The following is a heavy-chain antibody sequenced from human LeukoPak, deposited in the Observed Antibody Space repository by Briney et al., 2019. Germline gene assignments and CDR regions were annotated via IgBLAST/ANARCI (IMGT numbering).Heavy chain of an antibody. V-gene: IGHV3-21*04. CDR3: ARPYHRWDYDDSSGYYNPFDY. CDR2: ISSSSYI. D-gene: IGHD3-22*01. Sequence: GGSLRLSCAASGFTFSSYSMNWVRQAPGKGLEWVSSISSSSYIYYADSVKGRFTISRDNAKNSLYLQMNSLRAEDTAVYYCARPYHRWDYDDSSGYYNPFDYWGQGTLVTVSS. J-gene: IGHJ4*02. CDR1: GFTFSSYS.